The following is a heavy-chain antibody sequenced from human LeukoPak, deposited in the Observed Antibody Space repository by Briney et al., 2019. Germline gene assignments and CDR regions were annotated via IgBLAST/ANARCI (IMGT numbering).Heavy chain of an antibody. J-gene: IGHJ6*02. CDR2: IWYDGGNK. Sequence: AGRSLRLSCAASGFTFSSYGMYWVRQAPGKGLEWVAVIWYDGGNKHYADSVKGRFTISRDNSKNTLYLQMNSLRAEDTAVYYCARDTGDSRGDYYYYGMDVWGQGTTVTVSS. CDR3: ARDTGDSRGDYYYYGMDV. V-gene: IGHV3-33*01. D-gene: IGHD6-13*01. CDR1: GFTFSSYG.